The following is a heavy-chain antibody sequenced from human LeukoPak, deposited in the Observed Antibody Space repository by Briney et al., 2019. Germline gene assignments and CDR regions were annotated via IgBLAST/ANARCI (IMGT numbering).Heavy chain of an antibody. V-gene: IGHV1-8*02. Sequence: ASVKVSCKASGYTFTSYYMHWVRQATGQGLEWMGWMNPNSGNTGYAQKFQGRVTMTRNTSIITAYMELSSLRSEDTAVYYCARGPSGSYSRGFFDYWGQGTLVTVSS. CDR1: GYTFTSYY. CDR3: ARGPSGSYSRGFFDY. J-gene: IGHJ4*02. CDR2: MNPNSGNT. D-gene: IGHD1-26*01.